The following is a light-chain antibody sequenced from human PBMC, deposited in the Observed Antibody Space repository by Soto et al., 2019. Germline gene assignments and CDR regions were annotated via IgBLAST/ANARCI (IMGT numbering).Light chain of an antibody. CDR2: EGS. J-gene: IGLJ1*01. CDR3: CSYAGNPYV. Sequence: QSVLTQPASVSGSPGQSIAISCTGTSSDVWSYNSVSWYQQHPGKAPKLMIYEGSKRPSGVSDRFSGSKSGNTASLTISGLQAEDEADYYCCSYAGNPYVFGTGTKLTVL. CDR1: SSDVWSYNS. V-gene: IGLV2-23*01.